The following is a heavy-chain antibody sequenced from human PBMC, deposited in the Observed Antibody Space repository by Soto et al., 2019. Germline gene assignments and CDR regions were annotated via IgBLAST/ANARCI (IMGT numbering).Heavy chain of an antibody. D-gene: IGHD6-13*01. Sequence: SETLSLTXTVSGGSISSNYWTWIRQPPGKGLEWIGYVYNSGSTNYNPSLKSRVTISEDASKSQFSLKVNSMTAADTAVYYCARYRREAVAGYTLDNWGQGILVTVSS. V-gene: IGHV4-59*01. CDR3: ARYRREAVAGYTLDN. J-gene: IGHJ4*02. CDR2: VYNSGST. CDR1: GGSISSNY.